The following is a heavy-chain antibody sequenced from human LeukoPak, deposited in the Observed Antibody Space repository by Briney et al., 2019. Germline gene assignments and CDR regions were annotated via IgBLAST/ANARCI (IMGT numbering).Heavy chain of an antibody. D-gene: IGHD5-24*01. CDR2: ISGGGEST. J-gene: IGHJ4*02. Sequence: PGGSLRLSCAASGFTFRSYEMNWVRHAPGRGLEWVSHISGGGESTVYPDAVKGRFTISRDNAKNSLYLQMNSLRVEDTGVYYCARRSGRRYEYWGRGVLVTVSP. V-gene: IGHV3-48*03. CDR1: GFTFRSYE. CDR3: ARRSGRRYEY.